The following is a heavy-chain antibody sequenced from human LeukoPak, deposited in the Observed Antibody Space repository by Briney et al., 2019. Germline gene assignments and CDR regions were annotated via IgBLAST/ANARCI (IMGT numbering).Heavy chain of an antibody. CDR3: AGGGFGEFESWFDP. Sequence: SETLSLTCTVSGGSISSYYWSWIRQPPGKGLEGIGYIYYSGSTNYNPSLKSRVTISGEKSKNQCSLKLSSVTAADTAVYYCAGGGFGEFESWFDPWGQGTLVTVSS. CDR2: IYYSGST. V-gene: IGHV4-59*01. J-gene: IGHJ5*02. CDR1: GGSISSYY. D-gene: IGHD3-10*01.